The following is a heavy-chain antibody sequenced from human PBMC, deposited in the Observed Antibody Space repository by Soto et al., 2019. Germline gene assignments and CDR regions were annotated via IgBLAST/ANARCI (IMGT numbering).Heavy chain of an antibody. CDR1: VFTSSG. CDR3: AREGILGLFDAYDL. D-gene: IGHD3-3*01. CDR2: ISTRNGNT. Sequence: ASVKVSCKASVFTSSGISWVRQAPGQRLELMGWISTRNGNTIYAQKFQGRVIMTMDTSTTTVYMELRSLRPDDTAVYLCAREGILGLFDAYDLWGQGXMVTV. V-gene: IGHV1-18*04. J-gene: IGHJ3*01.